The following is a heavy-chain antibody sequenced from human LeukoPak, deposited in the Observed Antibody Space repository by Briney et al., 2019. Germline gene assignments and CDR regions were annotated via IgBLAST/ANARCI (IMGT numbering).Heavy chain of an antibody. CDR2: ISGGSGST. CDR3: AKHRFESGGYHSTD. V-gene: IGHV3-23*01. D-gene: IGHD3-22*01. J-gene: IGHJ4*02. Sequence: GGSLRLSCAASGFTFSSYAMSWVRQAPGKGLAWVSTISGGSGSTYCADSVKGRFTISRDNSKNTLYLQMNSLRDEATAVYYCAKHRFESGGYHSTDWGQGTLVTVSS. CDR1: GFTFSSYA.